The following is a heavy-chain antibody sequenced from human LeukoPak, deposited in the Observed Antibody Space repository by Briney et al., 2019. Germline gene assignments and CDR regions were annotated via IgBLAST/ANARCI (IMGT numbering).Heavy chain of an antibody. CDR1: GGSISSGGYY. J-gene: IGHJ6*02. D-gene: IGHD4-4*01. V-gene: IGHV4-31*03. CDR3: ARDERVDSNYDYYYGMDV. CDR2: IYYSGST. Sequence: SETLSLTCTVSGGSISSGGYYWSWIRQHPGKGLEWIVYIYYSGSTYYNPSLKSRVTISVYTSKNQFSLKLSSVTAADTAVYYCARDERVDSNYDYYYGMDVWGQGTTVTVSS.